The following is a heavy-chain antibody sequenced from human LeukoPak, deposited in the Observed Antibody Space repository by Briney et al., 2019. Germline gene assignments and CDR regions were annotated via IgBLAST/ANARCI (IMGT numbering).Heavy chain of an antibody. CDR2: INPSGGST. D-gene: IGHD3-16*01. Sequence: ASVKVSCKASGYTFTSYYMHWVQQAPGQGLEWMGIINPSGGSTSYAQKFQGRVTMTRDTSTSTVYMELSSLRSDDTAVYYCARELINDYVWGSPPGDYWGQGTLVTVSS. J-gene: IGHJ4*02. CDR3: ARELINDYVWGSPPGDY. CDR1: GYTFTSYY. V-gene: IGHV1-46*01.